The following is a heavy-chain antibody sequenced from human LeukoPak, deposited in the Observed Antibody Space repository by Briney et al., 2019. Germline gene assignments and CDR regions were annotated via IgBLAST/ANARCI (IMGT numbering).Heavy chain of an antibody. CDR3: ARGRGYSSGWGSYYMDV. V-gene: IGHV4-59*01. J-gene: IGHJ6*03. CDR1: GGSISSYY. Sequence: PSETLSLTCTVSGGSISSYYWSWIRQPPGKGLEWIGYIYYSGSTNYNPSLKSRVTISVDTSKNQFSLKLSSVTAADTAVYYCARGRGYSSGWGSYYMDVWGKGTTVTVSS. CDR2: IYYSGST. D-gene: IGHD6-19*01.